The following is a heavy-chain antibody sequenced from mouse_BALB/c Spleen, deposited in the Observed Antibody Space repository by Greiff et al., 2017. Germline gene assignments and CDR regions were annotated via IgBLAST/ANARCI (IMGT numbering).Heavy chain of an antibody. CDR1: GYTFTSYV. CDR2: INPYNDGT. Sequence: QLQQSGPELVKPGASVKMSCKASGYTFTSYVMHWVKQKPGQGLEWIGYINPYNDGTKYNEKFKGKATLTSDKSSSTAYMELSSLTSEDSAVYYCARSRDGNYWYFDYWGQGTTLTVSS. CDR3: ARSRDGNYWYFDY. V-gene: IGHV1-14*01. J-gene: IGHJ2*01. D-gene: IGHD2-1*01.